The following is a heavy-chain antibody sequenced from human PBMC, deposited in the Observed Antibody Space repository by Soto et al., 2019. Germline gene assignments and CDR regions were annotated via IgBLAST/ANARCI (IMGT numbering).Heavy chain of an antibody. J-gene: IGHJ4*02. V-gene: IGHV3-73*02. Sequence: DVHLVESGGGLVQPGGSLKLSCAGSGFNFSASGIHWVRQTPGKGREWLGRIRNKAKNYATAYGLSAEGRFSFSRDDSKNEAYLQMSGLKTEDTAVYYCTRPNTVDDYWGQGTLVTVSS. CDR3: TRPNTVDDY. CDR2: IRNKAKNYAT. CDR1: GFNFSASG. D-gene: IGHD6-19*01.